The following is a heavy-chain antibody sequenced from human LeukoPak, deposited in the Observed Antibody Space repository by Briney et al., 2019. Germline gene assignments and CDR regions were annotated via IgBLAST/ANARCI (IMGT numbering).Heavy chain of an antibody. CDR2: IKSSNT. J-gene: IGHJ4*02. D-gene: IGHD3-16*01. Sequence: SETLSLTCRVSGGSISSDRFYWTWVRQPAGKRPEWIGRIKSSNTNYNPSLKSRVNISVDTSTNQFSLKLSSLTAADTAVYYCARVPDWTYVPDYWGQGTLVTVSS. CDR1: GGSISSDRFY. CDR3: ARVPDWTYVPDY. V-gene: IGHV4-61*02.